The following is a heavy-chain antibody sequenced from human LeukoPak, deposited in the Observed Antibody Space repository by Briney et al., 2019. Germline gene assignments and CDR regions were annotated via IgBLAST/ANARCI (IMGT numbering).Heavy chain of an antibody. D-gene: IGHD6-19*01. Sequence: PGGSLRLSCAASGFTFSTYSMTWVRHGPGKGLEWVSSIYPSGDSTFYADSVKGRFTISRDNSKNTLYLQMSSLRTEDTAIYYCAKDVVPDSGWDLDYWGQGTLVIVSS. CDR2: IYPSGDST. V-gene: IGHV3-23*01. J-gene: IGHJ4*02. CDR3: AKDVVPDSGWDLDY. CDR1: GFTFSTYS.